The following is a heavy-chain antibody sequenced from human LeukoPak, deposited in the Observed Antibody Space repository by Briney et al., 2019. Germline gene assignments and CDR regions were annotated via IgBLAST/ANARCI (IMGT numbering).Heavy chain of an antibody. CDR2: VNPNSGGT. CDR1: GYTFTVYY. CDR3: ARVMAYSDILTGYYFDY. Sequence: ASVKVSCKASGYTFTVYYMHWVRQAPGQGLEWMGWVNPNSGGTNYAQKFQGRVTMTRDTSISTVYMELNRLTSDDTAVYYCARVMAYSDILTGYYFDYWGQGTLVTVSS. V-gene: IGHV1-2*02. D-gene: IGHD3-9*01. J-gene: IGHJ4*02.